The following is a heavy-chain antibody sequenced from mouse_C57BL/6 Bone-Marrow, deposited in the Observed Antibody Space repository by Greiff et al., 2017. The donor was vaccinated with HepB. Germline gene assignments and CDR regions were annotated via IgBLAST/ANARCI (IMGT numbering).Heavy chain of an antibody. V-gene: IGHV1-55*01. Sequence: QVHVKQPGAELVKPGASVKMSCKASGYTFTSYWITWVKQRPGQGLEWIGDIYPGSGSTKYNEKFKSKATLTVDTSSSTTYMQLSSLTSEDSAVYYCARSPYYGNHYYAMDYWGQGTSVTVSS. D-gene: IGHD2-10*01. J-gene: IGHJ4*01. CDR1: GYTFTSYW. CDR3: ARSPYYGNHYYAMDY. CDR2: IYPGSGST.